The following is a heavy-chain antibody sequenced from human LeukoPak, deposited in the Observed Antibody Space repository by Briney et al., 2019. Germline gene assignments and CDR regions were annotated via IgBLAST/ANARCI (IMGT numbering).Heavy chain of an antibody. Sequence: SETLSLTCTVSGGSISSYYWSWIRQPPGKGLEWIGYIYYSGSTNYNPSLKSRVTISVDTSKNQFSLKLSSVTAADTAVYYCARDDPDYKWFDPWGQGTLVTVSS. V-gene: IGHV4-59*01. CDR1: GGSISSYY. CDR3: ARDDPDYKWFDP. J-gene: IGHJ5*02. D-gene: IGHD1-14*01. CDR2: IYYSGST.